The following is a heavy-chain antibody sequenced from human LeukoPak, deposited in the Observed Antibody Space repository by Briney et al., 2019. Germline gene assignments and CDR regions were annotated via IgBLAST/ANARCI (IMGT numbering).Heavy chain of an antibody. CDR1: GFTFSSYS. V-gene: IGHV3-21*01. J-gene: IGHJ4*02. CDR3: SSYYYDSSGYYTPGW. D-gene: IGHD3-22*01. CDR2: ISSSSSYI. Sequence: GSLRLSCAASGFTFSSYSMNWVRQAPGKGLEWVSCISSSSSYIYYADSVKGRFTISRDNAKNSLYLQMNSLRAEDTAVYYCSSYYYDSSGYYTPGWWGQGTLVTVSS.